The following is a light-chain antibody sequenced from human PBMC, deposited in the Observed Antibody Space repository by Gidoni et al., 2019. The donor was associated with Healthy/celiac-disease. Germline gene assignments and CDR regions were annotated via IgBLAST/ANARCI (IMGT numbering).Light chain of an antibody. CDR3: QAWDSRSVV. Sequence: SYELTQPPSVSVSPGQTASITCSGDKLGDKYACWYQQKAGQSPGVVIYQDTKRPSGIPERFSGSNSGNTATLTISGTQAMDEADYYCQAWDSRSVVFGGGTRLTVL. CDR1: KLGDKY. V-gene: IGLV3-1*01. J-gene: IGLJ2*01. CDR2: QDT.